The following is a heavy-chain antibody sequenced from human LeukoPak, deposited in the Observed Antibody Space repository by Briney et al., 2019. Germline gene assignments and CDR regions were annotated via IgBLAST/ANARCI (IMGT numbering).Heavy chain of an antibody. CDR1: GGTFSSYA. V-gene: IGHV1-69*05. D-gene: IGHD4-23*01. CDR3: ARDRADYDGGNDWFDP. Sequence: SVTVSCKASGGTFSSYAISWVRQAPGQGLEWMGGIIPIFGTANYAQKFQGRVTITTDESTSTAYMELRSLRSDDTAMYYCARDRADYDGGNDWFDPWGQGTLVTVSS. CDR2: IIPIFGTA. J-gene: IGHJ5*02.